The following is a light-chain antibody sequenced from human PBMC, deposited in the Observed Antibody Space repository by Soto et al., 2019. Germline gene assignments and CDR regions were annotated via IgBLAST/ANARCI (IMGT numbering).Light chain of an antibody. Sequence: AIQMTQSPSSLSASVGDRVTITCRASQGIRNDLGWYQQKPGKAPKLLIYAASSLQSGVPSRFSGSGSGTDFTITISSLQPADFAPYYCLQDYNYPWTFGQGTKVEIK. V-gene: IGKV1-6*01. J-gene: IGKJ1*01. CDR1: QGIRND. CDR3: LQDYNYPWT. CDR2: AAS.